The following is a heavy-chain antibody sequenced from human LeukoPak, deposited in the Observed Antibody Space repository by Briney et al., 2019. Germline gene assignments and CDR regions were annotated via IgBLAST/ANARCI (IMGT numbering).Heavy chain of an antibody. CDR3: ARVPPRGYSGYGLVSGVAGTTHD. Sequence: SETLSLTCAVYGGSFSGYYWSWIRQPPGKGLEWIGEINHSGSTNYNPSLKSRVTISVDTSKNRFSLKLSSVTAADTAVYYCARVPPRGYSGYGLVSGVAGTTHDWGQGTLVTVSS. V-gene: IGHV4-34*01. CDR2: INHSGST. CDR1: GGSFSGYY. D-gene: IGHD5-12*01. J-gene: IGHJ4*02.